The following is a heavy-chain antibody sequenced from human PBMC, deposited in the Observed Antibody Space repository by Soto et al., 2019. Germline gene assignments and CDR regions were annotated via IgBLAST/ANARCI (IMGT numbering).Heavy chain of an antibody. CDR3: ARDGCTNGVCFNDY. J-gene: IGHJ4*02. CDR2: ISYDGRNE. D-gene: IGHD2-8*01. Sequence: SLRLSCAASGFSFSSYAMHWVRQAPGKGLEWLSFISYDGRNEYYADSVKGRFTVSRDSSENTLYLQINTLKPEDTAVYYCARDGCTNGVCFNDYWGQGTLVTVSS. CDR1: GFSFSSYA. V-gene: IGHV3-30*04.